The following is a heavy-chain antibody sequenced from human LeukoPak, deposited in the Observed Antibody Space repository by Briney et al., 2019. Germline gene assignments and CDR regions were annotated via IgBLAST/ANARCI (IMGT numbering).Heavy chain of an antibody. D-gene: IGHD3-10*01. J-gene: IGHJ4*02. V-gene: IGHV3-53*01. CDR3: ATYMVRTDAYYD. Sequence: PGGSLRLTCAASGFTVSSNYMSWVRQAPGKGLEWVSVIYSGGSTYYADSVKGRFTISRDNSKNTLYLQMNSLRAEDTAVYYCATYMVRTDAYYDWGQGTLVTVSS. CDR1: GFTVSSNY. CDR2: IYSGGST.